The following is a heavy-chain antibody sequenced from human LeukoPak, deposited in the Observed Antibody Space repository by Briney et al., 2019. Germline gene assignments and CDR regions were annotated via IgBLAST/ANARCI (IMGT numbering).Heavy chain of an antibody. Sequence: GGSLRLSCSASGFAFSSYSMNWVRQAPGKGLEWVSYISSSSTTIYYADSVKGRFTISRDNAKNSLYLQMNSLRVADTAVYYCARGPYKDFWSGYSDYWGQGTLVTVSS. J-gene: IGHJ4*02. CDR2: ISSSSTTI. CDR3: ARGPYKDFWSGYSDY. CDR1: GFAFSSYS. D-gene: IGHD3-3*01. V-gene: IGHV3-48*01.